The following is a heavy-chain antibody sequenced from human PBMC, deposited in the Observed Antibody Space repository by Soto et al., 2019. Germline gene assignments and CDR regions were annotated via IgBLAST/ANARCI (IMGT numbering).Heavy chain of an antibody. D-gene: IGHD2-8*01. Sequence: QVQLVQSGGEVKKPGASVKVSCKATGYTFTSFGISWVRQAPGQGLEWMGWISAYNGNTNYAQKLQGRVTMTTDTSTSTAYMELRSMTSDDTAVYYCARDRSMYYGMDVWGQGTTVTVSS. V-gene: IGHV1-18*01. CDR3: ARDRSMYYGMDV. J-gene: IGHJ6*02. CDR2: ISAYNGNT. CDR1: GYTFTSFG.